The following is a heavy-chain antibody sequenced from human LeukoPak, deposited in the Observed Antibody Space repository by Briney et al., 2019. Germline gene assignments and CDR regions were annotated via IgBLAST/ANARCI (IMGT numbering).Heavy chain of an antibody. CDR2: ISDNSGNT. V-gene: IGHV3-23*01. J-gene: IGHJ4*02. Sequence: GGSLRLSCAASGFTFSNCDIHWVRQAPGQGLEWVSAISDNSGNTYYADSVKGRFTISRDNSENTLYLQMNSLRAEDTALYYCSNGRTSSGTLQHDYWGQGTLVTVSS. CDR3: SNGRTSSGTLQHDY. CDR1: GFTFSNCD. D-gene: IGHD6-19*01.